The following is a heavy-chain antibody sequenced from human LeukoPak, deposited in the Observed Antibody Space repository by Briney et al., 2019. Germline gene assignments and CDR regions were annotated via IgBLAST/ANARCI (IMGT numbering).Heavy chain of an antibody. J-gene: IGHJ4*02. V-gene: IGHV3-74*01. CDR1: GFTFSSYW. Sequence: GGSLRLSCAASGFTFSSYWMHWVRQAPGKGLVWVSRINSDGSSTNYADSVKGRFTISRDNAKNSLYLQMNSLRAEDTAVYYCARGYYDYIWGSYRPPHYFDYWGQGTLVTVSS. D-gene: IGHD3-16*02. CDR2: INSDGSST. CDR3: ARGYYDYIWGSYRPPHYFDY.